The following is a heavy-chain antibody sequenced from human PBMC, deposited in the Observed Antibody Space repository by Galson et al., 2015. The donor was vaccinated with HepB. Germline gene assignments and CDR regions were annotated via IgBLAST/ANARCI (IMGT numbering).Heavy chain of an antibody. V-gene: IGHV3-7*01. D-gene: IGHD3-10*01. CDR2: IKQDGSEK. J-gene: IGHJ6*02. Sequence: SLRLSCAASGFTFSSYWMSWVRQAPGKGLEWVANIKQDGSEKYYVDSVKGRFTISRDNAKNSLYLQMNSLRAEDTAVYYCAGSDPTYGHVPTHYYYYGMDVWGQGTTVTVSS. CDR3: AGSDPTYGHVPTHYYYYGMDV. CDR1: GFTFSSYW.